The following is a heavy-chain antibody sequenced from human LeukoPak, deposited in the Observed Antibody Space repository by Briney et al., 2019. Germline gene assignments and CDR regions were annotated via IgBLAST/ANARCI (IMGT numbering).Heavy chain of an antibody. J-gene: IGHJ4*02. CDR2: ISGSGGST. Sequence: GGSLRLSCAASGFTCSSYAMSWVRQAPGKGLEWVSAISGSGGSTYYADSVKGRFTISRNNSKNTLYLQMNSLRAEDTAVYYCAKGDFWSGYPRYYFDYWGQGTLVTVSS. D-gene: IGHD3-3*01. CDR3: AKGDFWSGYPRYYFDY. CDR1: GFTCSSYA. V-gene: IGHV3-23*01.